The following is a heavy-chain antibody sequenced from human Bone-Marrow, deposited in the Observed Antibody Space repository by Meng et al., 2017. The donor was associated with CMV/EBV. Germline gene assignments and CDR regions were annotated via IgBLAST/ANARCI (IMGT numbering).Heavy chain of an antibody. V-gene: IGHV1-8*01. CDR1: GYTFTSYD. CDR3: ARGGATSLGSAFDN. D-gene: IGHD1-26*01. J-gene: IGHJ3*02. Sequence: ASVKVSCKASGYTFTSYDINWVRQATGQGLEWMGWMNPNSGNTGYAQKFQGRVTMTRNTSISTAYMELSSLRSEDTAVYYCARGGATSLGSAFDNWGQGTMVTVSS. CDR2: MNPNSGNT.